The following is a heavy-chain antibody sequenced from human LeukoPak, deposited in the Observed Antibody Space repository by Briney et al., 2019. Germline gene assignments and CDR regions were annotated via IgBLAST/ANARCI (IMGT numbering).Heavy chain of an antibody. CDR1: GGTFSSYA. J-gene: IGHJ4*02. Sequence: SVKVSCKASGGTFSSYAISWVRQAPGQGLEWMGGIISIFGTANYAHKFQGRVTITADESTSTAYMELSSLRSEDTAVYYCARVRGGYSSSWYDYWGQGTLVTVSS. CDR3: ARVRGGYSSSWYDY. D-gene: IGHD6-13*01. V-gene: IGHV1-69*13. CDR2: IISIFGTA.